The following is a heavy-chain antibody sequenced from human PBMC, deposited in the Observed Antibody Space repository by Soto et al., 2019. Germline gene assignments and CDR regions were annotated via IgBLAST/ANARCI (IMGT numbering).Heavy chain of an antibody. CDR2: ISYNGRT. V-gene: IGHV4-31*03. CDR3: ARSEVVVIRFDS. J-gene: IGHJ4*02. CDR1: NGSITSGGYL. Sequence: QVQLQESGPGLVKPSQTLSLTCTVSNGSITSGGYLWSWIRQHPGKGLEWIGYISYNGRTSYNPSLKSRVSVSADTSKNQVSLKLSSVTVADTAVYYCARSEVVVIRFDSWGQGTLVTVSS. D-gene: IGHD3-22*01.